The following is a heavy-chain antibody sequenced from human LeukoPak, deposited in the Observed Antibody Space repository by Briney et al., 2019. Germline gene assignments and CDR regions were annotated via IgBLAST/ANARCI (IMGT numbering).Heavy chain of an antibody. D-gene: IGHD1-1*01. Sequence: SETLSLTCTVSGGSISSSSYYWGWIRQPPGKGLEWIGSIYHSGSTYYNPSLKSRVTISVDTSKNQFSLKLSSVTAADTAVYYCARLPTGYFDYWGQGTLVTVSS. CDR2: IYHSGST. V-gene: IGHV4-39*07. CDR1: GGSISSSSYY. CDR3: ARLPTGYFDY. J-gene: IGHJ4*02.